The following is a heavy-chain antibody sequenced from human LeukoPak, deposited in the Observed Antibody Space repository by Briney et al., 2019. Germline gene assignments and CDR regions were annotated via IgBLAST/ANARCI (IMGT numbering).Heavy chain of an antibody. V-gene: IGHV1-24*01. CDR1: GYTLTELS. D-gene: IGHD5-24*01. CDR3: ATADVEVAGTPDY. J-gene: IGHJ4*02. CDR2: FDPEDGET. Sequence: GASVKVSCKVSGYTLTELSMHWVRQAPGKGLEWMGRFDPEDGETIYAQKFQGRVTMTEDTSTNTAYMELSSLRSEDTAVYYCATADVEVAGTPDYWGQGTLVTVSS.